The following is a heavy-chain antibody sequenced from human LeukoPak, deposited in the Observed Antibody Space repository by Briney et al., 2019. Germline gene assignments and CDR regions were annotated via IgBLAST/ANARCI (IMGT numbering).Heavy chain of an antibody. D-gene: IGHD6-6*01. CDR2: IDPNSGGT. CDR1: GYTFTGDY. CDR3: ARDVFAEYSTHHKFDP. J-gene: IGHJ5*02. Sequence: ASVKVSCKASGYTFTGDYIYWVRQAPGQGLEWMGWIDPNSGGTNYAQNFQGRVTMTRDTSISTAYMEFSRLRSDDTAMYYCARDVFAEYSTHHKFDPWGQGTLVIVSS. V-gene: IGHV1-2*02.